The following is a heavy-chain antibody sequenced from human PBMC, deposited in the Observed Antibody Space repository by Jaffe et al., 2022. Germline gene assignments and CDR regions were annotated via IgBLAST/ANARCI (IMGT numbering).Heavy chain of an antibody. CDR3: ARGIDL. CDR2: IYHSGST. V-gene: IGHV4-38-2*01. CDR1: AYSISSGYY. J-gene: IGHJ2*01. Sequence: QVQLQESGPGLVKPSETLSLTCAVSAYSISSGYYWGWIRQPPGKGLEWIGAIYHSGSTYCNPSLESRVTISVDTSKNQFSLKLSSVTAADTAVYYCARGIDLWGRGTLVTVSS.